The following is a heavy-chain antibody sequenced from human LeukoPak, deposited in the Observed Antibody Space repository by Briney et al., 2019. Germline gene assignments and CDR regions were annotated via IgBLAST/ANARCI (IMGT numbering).Heavy chain of an antibody. CDR2: INPNSGGT. V-gene: IGHV1-2*02. D-gene: IGHD4-23*01. CDR3: ARVADYGGNSRSYGMDV. Sequence: ASVKVSCKASGYTFTGYYMHWVRQAPGQGLEWKGWINPNSGGTNYAQKFQGRVTMTRDTSISTAYMELSRLRSDDTAVYYCARVADYGGNSRSYGMDVWGQGTTVTVSS. CDR1: GYTFTGYY. J-gene: IGHJ6*02.